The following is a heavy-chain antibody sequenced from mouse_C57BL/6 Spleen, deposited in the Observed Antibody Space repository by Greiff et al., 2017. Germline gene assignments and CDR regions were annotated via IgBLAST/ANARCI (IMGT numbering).Heavy chain of an antibody. J-gene: IGHJ1*03. CDR3: TRPGLYWYFDV. Sequence: EVKVEESGGGLVQPGGSMKLSCAASGFTFSDAWMDWVRQSPEKGLEWVAEIRNRANNHATYYAESVKGRFTISRADSKMSVYLQMNSLRAEDTGMYYGTRPGLYWYFDVWGTGTTVTVSA. CDR2: IRNRANNHAT. CDR1: GFTFSDAW. V-gene: IGHV6-6*01.